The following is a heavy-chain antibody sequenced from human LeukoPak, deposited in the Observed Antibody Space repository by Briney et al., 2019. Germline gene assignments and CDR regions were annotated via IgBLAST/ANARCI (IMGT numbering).Heavy chain of an antibody. J-gene: IGHJ4*02. CDR3: ARVQPATAIGY. V-gene: IGHV4-39*07. CDR2: IYYTGTT. CDR1: GGSISNSAYY. D-gene: IGHD2-21*02. Sequence: PSETLSLNCTVSGGSISNSAYYWGWIRQPPGKGLEWIGSIYYTGTTSYNPSLESRVTISVDTSKNQFSLKLSSVTAADTAVYYCARVQPATAIGYWGQGTLVTVSS.